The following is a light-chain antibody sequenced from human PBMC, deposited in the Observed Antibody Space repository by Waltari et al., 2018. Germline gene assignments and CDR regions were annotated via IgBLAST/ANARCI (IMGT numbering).Light chain of an antibody. Sequence: QSALTQPASVSGTPGQSITISCSGTTSYVGSYDLVYWYQQHPGEAPKLLICEVFKRPPDTSSRFSGAKSGSTASLTISGLQPEDEADYYCCSYAGRGTYVFGSGTKVTVL. CDR3: CSYAGRGTYV. J-gene: IGLJ1*01. V-gene: IGLV2-23*02. CDR2: EVF. CDR1: TSYVGSYDL.